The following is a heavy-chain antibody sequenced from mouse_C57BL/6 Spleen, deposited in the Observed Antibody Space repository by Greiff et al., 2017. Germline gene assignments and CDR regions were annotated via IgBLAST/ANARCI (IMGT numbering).Heavy chain of an antibody. J-gene: IGHJ2*01. CDR1: GYTFTSYW. CDR2: IDPSDSYT. CDR3: ARWDGGYFDY. V-gene: IGHV1-50*01. Sequence: QVQLQQPGAELVKPGASVKLSCKASGYTFTSYWMQWVKQRPGQGLEWIGEIDPSDSYTNYNQKFKGKATLTVDTSSSTTYMQLSSLTSEDSAVYYCARWDGGYFDYWGQGTTLTVSS. D-gene: IGHD2-3*01.